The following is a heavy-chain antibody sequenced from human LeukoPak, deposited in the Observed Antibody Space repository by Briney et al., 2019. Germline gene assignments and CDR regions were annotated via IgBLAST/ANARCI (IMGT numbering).Heavy chain of an antibody. Sequence: PSETLSLTCTVSGGSISSYYWSWIRQPPGKGLEWIGYIYYSGGTNYNPSLKSRVTISVDTSKNQFSLKLSSVTAADTAVYYCARGDYSSSSGWFDPWGQGTLVTVSS. V-gene: IGHV4-59*01. CDR1: GGSISSYY. CDR2: IYYSGGT. D-gene: IGHD6-6*01. J-gene: IGHJ5*02. CDR3: ARGDYSSSSGWFDP.